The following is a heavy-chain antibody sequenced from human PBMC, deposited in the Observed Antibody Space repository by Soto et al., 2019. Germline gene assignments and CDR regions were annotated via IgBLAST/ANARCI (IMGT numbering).Heavy chain of an antibody. CDR3: ALDYYGSGSYSPRYFDY. J-gene: IGHJ4*02. Sequence: LSCAASGFTVSSNYMSWVRQTPGKGLEWVSLIYSGGAIVYADSVMGRFTVSRDKSRNTMFLQMNSLRAEDTAVYYFALDYYGSGSYSPRYFDYWGQETLVTVSS. CDR1: GFTVSSNY. V-gene: IGHV3-66*01. D-gene: IGHD3-10*01. CDR2: IYSGGAI.